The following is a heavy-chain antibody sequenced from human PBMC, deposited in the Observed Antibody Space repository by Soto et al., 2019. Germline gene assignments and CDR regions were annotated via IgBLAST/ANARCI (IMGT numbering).Heavy chain of an antibody. CDR2: IYYRGRP. D-gene: IGHD3-16*01. J-gene: IGHJ6*02. V-gene: IGHV4-30-4*01. CDR1: GGSISSGDAY. Sequence: QVQLQESGPGLVKPSQTLSLTCTVSGGSISSGDAYWSWIRQSPGKGLEWIGYIYYRGRPFYNPSLESRATISVDTSKNQFSLKLNSVTAADTAVYYWAREGAASYSYYYGTDVWGQGTTVTVSS. CDR3: AREGAASYSYYYGTDV.